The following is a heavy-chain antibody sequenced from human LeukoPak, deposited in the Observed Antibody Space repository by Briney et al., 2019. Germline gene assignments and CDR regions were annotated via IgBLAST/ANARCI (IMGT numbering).Heavy chain of an antibody. J-gene: IGHJ5*02. CDR2: IFHNGIY. CDR1: GDAISSGDYS. V-gene: IGHV4-30-2*01. CDR3: ARELWFVNAPGSWLDL. Sequence: PSETLPLTCAVSGDAISSGDYSWSGRRQPSGKGLECIGYIFHNGIYYYNPSLKSRVTISVDKSKNQFSLRLTSVTAADTAVYYCARELWFVNAPGSWLDLWGQGTLVTVSS. D-gene: IGHD3-10*01.